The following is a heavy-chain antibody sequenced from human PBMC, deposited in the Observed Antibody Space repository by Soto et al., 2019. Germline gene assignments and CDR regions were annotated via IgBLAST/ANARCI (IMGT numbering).Heavy chain of an antibody. J-gene: IGHJ3*02. CDR2: IYPGDSDT. V-gene: IGHV5-51*01. Sequence: GESLKISSQGSGDHFTSYWIGWVRQMPGKGLEWMGIIYPGDSDTRYSPSFQGQVTISADKSISTAYLQWSSLKALDTAMYYCARQASPGEYHDAFDIWGQGTMVTVSS. CDR1: GDHFTSYW. CDR3: ARQASPGEYHDAFDI. D-gene: IGHD7-27*01.